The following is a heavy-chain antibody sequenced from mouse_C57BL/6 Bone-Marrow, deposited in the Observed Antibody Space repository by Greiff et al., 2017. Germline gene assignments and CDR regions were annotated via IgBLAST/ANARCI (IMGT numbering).Heavy chain of an antibody. CDR1: GYTFTDYE. CDR3: TRWGLYSNYVAWFAY. J-gene: IGHJ3*01. Sequence: QVQLQQSGAALVRPGASVTLSCKASGYTFTDYEMHWVKQTPVHGLEWIGAIDPETGGTAYNQKFKGKAILTADKSSSTAYMELRSLTSEDSAVYYCTRWGLYSNYVAWFAYWGQGTLVTVSA. D-gene: IGHD2-5*01. V-gene: IGHV1-15*01. CDR2: IDPETGGT.